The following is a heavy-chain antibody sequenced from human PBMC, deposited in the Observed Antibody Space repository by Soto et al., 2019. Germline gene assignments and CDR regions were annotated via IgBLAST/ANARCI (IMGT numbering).Heavy chain of an antibody. CDR3: AREPSPRRVHGYSSSWPRDAFDI. CDR1: GGSLSSGGYY. CDR2: IYYSGST. J-gene: IGHJ3*02. D-gene: IGHD6-13*01. Sequence: PSETLSLTCTVSGGSLSSGGYYWSWIRQHPGKGLEWIGYIYYSGSTYYNPSLKSRVTISVDTSKNQFSLKLSSVTAADTAVYYCAREPSPRRVHGYSSSWPRDAFDIWGQGTMVTVSS. V-gene: IGHV4-31*03.